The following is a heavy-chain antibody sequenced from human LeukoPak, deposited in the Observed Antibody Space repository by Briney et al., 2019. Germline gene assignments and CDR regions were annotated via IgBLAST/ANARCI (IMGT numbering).Heavy chain of an antibody. J-gene: IGHJ3*02. CDR2: VPHDDSNK. CDR1: GFTFSSYG. CDR3: ARDRPSSLWFDAFDI. V-gene: IGHV3-30*19. D-gene: IGHD3-10*01. Sequence: PGRSLRLSCAASGFTFSSYGMHWVRQAPGKGLEWLAFVPHDDSNKYYADSVKGRFSISRDKSKNTVYLQMNGLTTEDTAVYYCARDRPSSLWFDAFDIWGQGTMVTVSS.